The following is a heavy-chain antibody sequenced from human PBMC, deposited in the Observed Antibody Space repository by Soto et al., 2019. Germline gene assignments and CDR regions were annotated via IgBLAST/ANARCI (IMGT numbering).Heavy chain of an antibody. V-gene: IGHV3-43*01. CDR3: AKGGLVGPFVHFDY. J-gene: IGHJ4*02. CDR2: ISWDGGST. Sequence: GGSLRLSCAASGFTFDDYTMHWVRQAPGKGLEWVSLISWDGGSTYYADSVKGRFTISRDNSKNSLYLQMNSLRTEDTALYYCAKGGLVGPFVHFDYWGQGTLVTVSS. CDR1: GFTFDDYT. D-gene: IGHD6-6*01.